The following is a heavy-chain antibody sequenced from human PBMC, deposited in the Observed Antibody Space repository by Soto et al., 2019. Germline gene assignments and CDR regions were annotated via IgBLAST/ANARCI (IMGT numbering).Heavy chain of an antibody. CDR3: ARLSEGGNERNSARAFPSY. V-gene: IGHV4-39*01. Sequence: PSETLSLTCTVSGGSISSSSYYWGWIRQPPGKGLEWIGSIYYSGSTYYNPSLKSRVTISVDTSKNQFSLKLSSVTAADTAVYYCARLSEGGNERNSARAFPSYWGQGTLVTAPQ. J-gene: IGHJ4*02. CDR1: GGSISSSSYY. CDR2: IYYSGST. D-gene: IGHD2-15*01.